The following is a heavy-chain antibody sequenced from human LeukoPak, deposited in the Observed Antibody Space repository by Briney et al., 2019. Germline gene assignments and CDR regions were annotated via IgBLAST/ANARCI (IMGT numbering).Heavy chain of an antibody. CDR2: VSGGGGNT. Sequence: GGSLRLSCAASGFTFSSYAMSWVRQAPGKGLEWISVVSGGGGNTYYADSVKGQFTISRDNSKNTLYLQMNSLRAEDTAIYHCARQQGYCSDGTCYFDYWGQGTLVTVSS. D-gene: IGHD2-15*01. V-gene: IGHV3-23*01. CDR1: GFTFSSYA. J-gene: IGHJ4*02. CDR3: ARQQGYCSDGTCYFDY.